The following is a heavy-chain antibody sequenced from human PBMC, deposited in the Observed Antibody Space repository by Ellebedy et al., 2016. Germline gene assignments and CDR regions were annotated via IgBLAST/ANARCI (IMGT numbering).Heavy chain of an antibody. CDR1: GFIFNIAG. D-gene: IGHD3-3*01. Sequence: GESLKISCAASGFIFNIAGMTWVRQAPGKGLEWVATIDFSGTGTYYADSVKGRFIISRDNTKNSLFLQMNSLGVEDTAVYYCARDGSEWSRDYWGQGTLVTVSS. J-gene: IGHJ4*02. V-gene: IGHV3-21*06. CDR3: ARDGSEWSRDY. CDR2: IDFSGTGT.